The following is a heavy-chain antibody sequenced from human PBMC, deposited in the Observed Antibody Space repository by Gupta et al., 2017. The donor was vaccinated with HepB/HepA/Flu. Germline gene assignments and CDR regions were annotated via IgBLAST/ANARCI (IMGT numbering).Heavy chain of an antibody. CDR2: ISASGDTT. J-gene: IGHJ4*02. V-gene: IGHV3-23*01. Sequence: AMSWIRQSPGKGLEWVSTISASGDTTFYADSVKGRFTIYRDNSKNTVFLQVNSLTAKDTAMYYCEKNNSVSYLFEHWGQGTLVTVSS. CDR3: EKNNSVSYLFEH. D-gene: IGHD5/OR15-5a*01. CDR1: A.